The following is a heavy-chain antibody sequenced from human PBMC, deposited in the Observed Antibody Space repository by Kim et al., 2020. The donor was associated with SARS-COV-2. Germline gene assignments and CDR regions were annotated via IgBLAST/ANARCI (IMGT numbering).Heavy chain of an antibody. CDR2: IKPDDSEK. CDR3: AKNGGPHGMDV. J-gene: IGHJ6*02. Sequence: GGSLRLSCAASGFSFNICWMSWVRQAPGKGLEWVANIKPDDSEKNYVDSVKGRFTIFRDNAKNSLSLEMNSLRVEDTAVYYCAKNGGPHGMDVWVQETTVTVSS. CDR1: GFSFNICW. D-gene: IGHD7-27*01. V-gene: IGHV3-7*01.